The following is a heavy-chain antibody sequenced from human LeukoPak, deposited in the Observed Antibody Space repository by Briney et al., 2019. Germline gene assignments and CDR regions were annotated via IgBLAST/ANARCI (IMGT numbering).Heavy chain of an antibody. Sequence: SETLSLTCTVSGGSISSYYWSWIRQPAGKGLEWIGRIYTSGSTNYNPSLKSRVTMSVDTSKNQFSLKLSSVTAADTAVYYCARSPGELHYYYYYMDVWGKGATVTVSS. D-gene: IGHD1-26*01. CDR1: GGSISSYY. V-gene: IGHV4-4*07. CDR3: ARSPGELHYYYYYMDV. J-gene: IGHJ6*03. CDR2: IYTSGST.